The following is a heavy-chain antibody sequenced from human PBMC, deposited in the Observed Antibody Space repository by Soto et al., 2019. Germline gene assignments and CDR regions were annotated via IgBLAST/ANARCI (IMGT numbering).Heavy chain of an antibody. J-gene: IGHJ5*02. CDR3: ARESAYPAAMVDWFDP. CDR2: MNPNSGNT. CDR1: GYTFTSYD. V-gene: IGHV1-8*01. Sequence: QVPLVQSGAEVKKPGASVKVSCKASGYTFTSYDINWVRQATGQGLEWMGWMNPNSGNTGYAQKFQGRVTMTRNTSISTAYMELSSLRSEDTAVYYCARESAYPAAMVDWFDPWGQGTLVTVSS. D-gene: IGHD2-2*01.